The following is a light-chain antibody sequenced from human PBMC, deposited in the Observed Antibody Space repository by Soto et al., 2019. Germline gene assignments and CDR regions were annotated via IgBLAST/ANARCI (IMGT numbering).Light chain of an antibody. CDR3: QQYGSSPSLT. J-gene: IGKJ4*01. CDR1: QSVSSGY. V-gene: IGKV3-20*01. Sequence: EIVLTQSPGTLSLSPGERATLSCRASQSVSSGYLAWYQQKPGQAPRLLIYDASGRATGIPDRFSGSGSGTDFTLTISRLEPEDCAVYFCQQYGSSPSLTFGGGTRVEIK. CDR2: DAS.